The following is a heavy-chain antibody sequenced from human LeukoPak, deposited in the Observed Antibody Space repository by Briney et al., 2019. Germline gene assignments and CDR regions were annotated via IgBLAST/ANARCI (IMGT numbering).Heavy chain of an antibody. CDR2: IWYNGNDK. J-gene: IGHJ5*02. Sequence: PGRSLRLPCAASGFTFRNYGMHWVRQAPGKGLEWVAVIWYNGNDKYYADSVKGRITISRDSSKNTVYLQIDSLRAEDTAVYYCAKDGDTSGHYGWFDPWGQGTLVIVSS. V-gene: IGHV3-33*06. D-gene: IGHD3-22*01. CDR3: AKDGDTSGHYGWFDP. CDR1: GFTFRNYG.